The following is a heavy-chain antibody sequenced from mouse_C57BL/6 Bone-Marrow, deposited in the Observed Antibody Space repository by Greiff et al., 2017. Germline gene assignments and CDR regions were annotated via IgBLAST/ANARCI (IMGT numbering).Heavy chain of an antibody. J-gene: IGHJ1*03. Sequence: VQLQQSGPELVKPGASVKIPCKASGYTFTDYNMDWVKQSHGKSLEWIGDINPNNGGTISNQKFKGKATLTVDKSSRTAYLELRSLTSEDTAVYYCARTVNYGSRNWYFDVWGTGTTVTVSS. V-gene: IGHV1-18*01. CDR3: ARTVNYGSRNWYFDV. CDR2: INPNNGGT. CDR1: GYTFTDYN. D-gene: IGHD1-1*01.